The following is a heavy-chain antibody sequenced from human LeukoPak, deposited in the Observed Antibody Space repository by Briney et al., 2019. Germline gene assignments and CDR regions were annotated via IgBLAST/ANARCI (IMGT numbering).Heavy chain of an antibody. CDR3: VKARYFDWELNFDY. V-gene: IGHV3-53*01. Sequence: GGSLRLSCAASGFTVSSKYMSWVRQAPGKGLEWVSVIYSGGSTYYADSVRGRFTISRDNSKDTLYLQMNNLRGEDTAVYYCVKARYFDWELNFDYWGQGALVTVSS. CDR2: IYSGGST. J-gene: IGHJ4*02. D-gene: IGHD3-9*01. CDR1: GFTVSSKY.